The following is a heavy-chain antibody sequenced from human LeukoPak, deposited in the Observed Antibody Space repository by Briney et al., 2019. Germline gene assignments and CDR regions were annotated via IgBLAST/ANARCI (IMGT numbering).Heavy chain of an antibody. J-gene: IGHJ6*02. CDR1: GYTFTNFY. D-gene: IGHD2-2*02. CDR3: ASGYCSSTSCYTGYYYYYGMDV. V-gene: IGHV1-46*01. CDR2: INPSGGTT. Sequence: ASVKVSCKASGYTFTNFYIHWVRQAPGQGLEWMGKINPSGGTTSYAQKFQGRVAMTRDTSTSTAYMELSSLRSEDTAVYYCASGYCSSTSCYTGYYYYYGMDVWGQGTTVTVSS.